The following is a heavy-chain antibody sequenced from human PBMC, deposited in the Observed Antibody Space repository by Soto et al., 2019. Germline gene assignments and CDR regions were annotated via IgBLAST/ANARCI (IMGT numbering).Heavy chain of an antibody. CDR2: IYYSGST. J-gene: IGHJ4*02. CDR3: ARARGPYDYGDPYYFDY. Sequence: SETLSLTCTVSGGSISSGDYYWSWIRQPPGKGLEWIGYIYYSGSTYYNPSLKSRVTISVDTSKNQFSLKLSSVTAADTAVYYCARARGPYDYGDPYYFDYWGQGTLVTVSS. V-gene: IGHV4-30-4*01. D-gene: IGHD4-17*01. CDR1: GGSISSGDYY.